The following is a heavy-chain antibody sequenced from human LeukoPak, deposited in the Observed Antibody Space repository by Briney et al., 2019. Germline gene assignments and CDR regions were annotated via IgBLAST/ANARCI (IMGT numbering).Heavy chain of an antibody. CDR2: THPNGRT. V-gene: IGHV4-34*01. J-gene: IGHJ6*03. D-gene: IGHD1-26*01. Sequence: PSETPSLTCAVYGGSFTGHYWSWIRQPPGEGLEWIGETHPNGRTNYNPSFKSRVATSVDTSKNELSLKLSSVTAADTAVYYCARGRRELIGERLYYYYMDVWGKGTTVTVSS. CDR1: GGSFTGHY. CDR3: ARGRRELIGERLYYYYMDV.